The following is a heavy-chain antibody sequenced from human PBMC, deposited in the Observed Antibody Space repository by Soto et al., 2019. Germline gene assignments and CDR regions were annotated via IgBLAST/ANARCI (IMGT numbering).Heavy chain of an antibody. J-gene: IGHJ5*02. D-gene: IGHD2-15*01. CDR2: INHSGST. Sequence: QVQLQQWGAGLLKPSETLSLTCAVYGGSFSGYYWSWIRQPPGKGLEWIGGINHSGSTNYNSSLKSRVTISVDTSKNHFSLKLSSVTAADTSVYSCARGELRRGVADTLSGINWFDPWGQGALFTVSS. CDR3: ARGELRRGVADTLSGINWFDP. V-gene: IGHV4-34*01. CDR1: GGSFSGYY.